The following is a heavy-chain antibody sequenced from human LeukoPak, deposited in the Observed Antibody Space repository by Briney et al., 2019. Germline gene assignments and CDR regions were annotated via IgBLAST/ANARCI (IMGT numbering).Heavy chain of an antibody. D-gene: IGHD6-19*01. CDR3: AGSIAVTGGSFDY. Sequence: ASVKVSCKASGYTFTGYYMHWVRQAPGQGLEWMGRINPNTGATNYAQKFQGRVTMTRDTSISTAYMELSRLRSGDTAVYYCAGSIAVTGGSFDYWGQGTLVTVSS. J-gene: IGHJ4*02. CDR1: GYTFTGYY. V-gene: IGHV1-2*06. CDR2: INPNTGAT.